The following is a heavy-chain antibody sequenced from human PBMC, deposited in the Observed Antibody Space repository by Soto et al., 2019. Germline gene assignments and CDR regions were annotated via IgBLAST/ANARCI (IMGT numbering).Heavy chain of an antibody. J-gene: IGHJ3*02. CDR3: AGTYYYDSSGYWDAFDI. Sequence: QVQLQESGPGLVKPSETLSLTCTVSGGSISSYYWSWIRQPPGKGLEWIGYIYYSGSTNYNPSLKSRVTISVDTSKNQFSLKLSPVTAADTAVYYCAGTYYYDSSGYWDAFDIWGQGTMVTVSS. CDR1: GGSISSYY. V-gene: IGHV4-59*08. CDR2: IYYSGST. D-gene: IGHD3-22*01.